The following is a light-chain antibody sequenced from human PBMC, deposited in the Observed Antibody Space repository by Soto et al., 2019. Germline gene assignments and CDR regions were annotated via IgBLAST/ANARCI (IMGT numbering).Light chain of an antibody. Sequence: DIQITQSPSSLSASVGDRVTITCRASQSISSYLNWYQQKPGKAPKLLIYAASSLQSGVPSRFSGSGSGTDFTLTISSLQPEDFATYYCQQSYSLFGPGTKVDIK. CDR2: AAS. CDR3: QQSYSL. J-gene: IGKJ3*01. CDR1: QSISSY. V-gene: IGKV1-39*01.